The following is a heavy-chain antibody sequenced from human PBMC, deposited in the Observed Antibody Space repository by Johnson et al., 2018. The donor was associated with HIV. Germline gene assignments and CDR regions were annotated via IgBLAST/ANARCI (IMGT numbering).Heavy chain of an antibody. D-gene: IGHD3-22*01. J-gene: IGHJ3*02. CDR3: AKDLRSGYYYAGGFDI. V-gene: IGHV3-23*04. CDR1: GFTFSSYA. Sequence: VQLVESGGGVVQPGGSLRLSCAAPGFTFSSYAMSWVRQAPGKGLEWVSAISGSGGNTYYADSVKGRFTISRDNSKNTMYLQMNSLRAEDTPVYYCAKDLRSGYYYAGGFDIWGQGTMVTVSS. CDR2: ISGSGGNT.